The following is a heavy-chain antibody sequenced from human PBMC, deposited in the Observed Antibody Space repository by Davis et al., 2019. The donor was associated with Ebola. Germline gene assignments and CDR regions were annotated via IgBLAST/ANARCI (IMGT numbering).Heavy chain of an antibody. V-gene: IGHV3-7*01. CDR1: GFTFSSYW. CDR2: IKGDGSEK. J-gene: IGHJ6*02. CDR3: ARDLGNYGMDV. Sequence: GESLKISCAASGFTFSSYWMTWVRQAPGKGLEWVANIKGDGSEKNYVDSVKGRFTISRDNAKNSLYLQMNSLRAEDTAVYYCARDLGNYGMDVWGQGTTVTVSS. D-gene: IGHD7-27*01.